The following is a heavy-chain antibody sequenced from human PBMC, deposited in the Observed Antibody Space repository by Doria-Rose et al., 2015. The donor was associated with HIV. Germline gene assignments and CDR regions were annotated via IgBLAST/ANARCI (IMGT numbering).Heavy chain of an antibody. CDR3: ARVIGSNSHGSLNS. D-gene: IGHD3-10*01. Sequence: VQLVQSGGLLVQPGGSLRLSCAASGFIFSNNWMSWVRQAPGKGPQWVANINQDGSEKYYVDSSRGRFTISRDNSKNSLFLEMNSLRADDTAVYYCARVIGSNSHGSLNSWGQGTLVTVSS. CDR1: GFIFSNNW. J-gene: IGHJ4*02. CDR2: INQDGSEK. V-gene: IGHV3-7*05.